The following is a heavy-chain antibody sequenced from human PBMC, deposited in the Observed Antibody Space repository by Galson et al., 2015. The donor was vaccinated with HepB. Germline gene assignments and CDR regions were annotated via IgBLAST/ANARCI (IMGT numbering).Heavy chain of an antibody. D-gene: IGHD3-10*01. CDR1: GFTFSSYG. J-gene: IGHJ6*02. Sequence: SLRLSCAASGFTFSSYGMCWVRQAPGKGLEWVAFKQYDGKNQYYADSVKGRFTISRDNSKSTLYLQMNSLRVEDTAVYYCAKDVVEGSVQPYNGMDVWGQGTTVTVSS. CDR3: AKDVVEGSVQPYNGMDV. CDR2: KQYDGKNQ. V-gene: IGHV3-30*02.